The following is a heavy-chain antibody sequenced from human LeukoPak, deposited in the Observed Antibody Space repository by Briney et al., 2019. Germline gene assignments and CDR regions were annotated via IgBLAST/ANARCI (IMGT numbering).Heavy chain of an antibody. J-gene: IGHJ4*02. V-gene: IGHV3-43*01. CDR1: GFTFDDYA. Sequence: GGSLRLSYAASGFTFDDYAMHWVRQAPGKGLEWVALISWEGQTTYYADSVRGRFTISRDNSKNSLYLQMNSLRTEDTAFYYCTRDTDYGSATSYFDSWGQGTLVSVSS. CDR2: ISWEGQTT. CDR3: TRDTDYGSATSYFDS. D-gene: IGHD3-10*01.